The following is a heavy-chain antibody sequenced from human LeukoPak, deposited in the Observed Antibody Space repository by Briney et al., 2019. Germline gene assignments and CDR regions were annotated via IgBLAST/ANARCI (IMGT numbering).Heavy chain of an antibody. CDR1: GFTFTTYW. Sequence: PGGSLRLSCAASGFTFTTYWMHWIRQAPGRGLEWVSYISGSTTDTNYADSVRGRFTVSRDNAKNALYLQMDSLTVEDTAIYYCIKNTRTPTYWGQGVLVTVSS. CDR2: ISGSTTDT. V-gene: IGHV3-11*06. CDR3: IKNTRTPTY. D-gene: IGHD1-14*01. J-gene: IGHJ4*02.